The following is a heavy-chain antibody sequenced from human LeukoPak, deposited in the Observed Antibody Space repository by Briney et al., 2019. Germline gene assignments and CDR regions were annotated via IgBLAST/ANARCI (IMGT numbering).Heavy chain of an antibody. CDR3: ARHTVTPQLGFDP. CDR2: INHSGST. Sequence: SETLSLTCAVYGGSFSGYYWSWIRQPPGKGLEWIGEINHSGSTNYNPSLKSRVTISVDTSKNQFSLKLSSVTAADTAVYYCARHTVTPQLGFDPWGQGTLVTVSS. J-gene: IGHJ5*02. V-gene: IGHV4-34*01. CDR1: GGSFSGYY. D-gene: IGHD4-17*01.